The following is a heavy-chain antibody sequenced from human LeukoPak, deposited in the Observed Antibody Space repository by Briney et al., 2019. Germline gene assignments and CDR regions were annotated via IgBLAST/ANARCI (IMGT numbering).Heavy chain of an antibody. J-gene: IGHJ2*01. CDR2: INHSGST. Sequence: PSETLSLTCAVYGGSFSGYYWSWIRQPPGKGLEWIGEINHSGSTNYNPSLKSRVTISVDTSKNQFSLKLSSVTAADTAVYYCARSVRGYSYGYEAVLWYFDLWGRGTLVTVSS. V-gene: IGHV4-34*01. D-gene: IGHD5-18*01. CDR1: GGSFSGYY. CDR3: ARSVRGYSYGYEAVLWYFDL.